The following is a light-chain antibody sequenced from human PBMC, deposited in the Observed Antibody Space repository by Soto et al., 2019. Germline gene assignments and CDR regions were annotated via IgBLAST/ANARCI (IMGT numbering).Light chain of an antibody. J-gene: IGLJ1*01. V-gene: IGLV2-23*02. CDR3: CSYAGSSTYV. CDR2: EVS. Sequence: QSALTQPASVSGSPGQSITISCPGTSSDVGSYNLVSWYQQHPGKAPKLMIYEVSKRPSGVSNRFSGSKSGNTASLTISGLQAEDEADYYCCSYAGSSTYVFGTGTKVNVL. CDR1: SSDVGSYNL.